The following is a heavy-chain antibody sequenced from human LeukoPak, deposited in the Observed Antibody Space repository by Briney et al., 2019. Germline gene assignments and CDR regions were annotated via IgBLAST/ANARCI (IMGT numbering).Heavy chain of an antibody. CDR2: INHSGST. CDR3: ARGAPPAPDY. CDR1: GGSFSGYY. V-gene: IGHV4-34*01. Sequence: SETLSLSCAVYGGSFSGYYWSWIRQPPGKGLEWIGEINHSGSTNYNPSLKSRVTISVDTSKNQFSLKLSSVTAADTAVYYCARGAPPAPDYWGQGTLVTVSS. J-gene: IGHJ4*02.